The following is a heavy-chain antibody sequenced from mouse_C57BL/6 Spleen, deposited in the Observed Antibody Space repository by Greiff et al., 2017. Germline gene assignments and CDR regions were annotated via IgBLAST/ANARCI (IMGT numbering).Heavy chain of an antibody. Sequence: QVQLQQPGAELVMPGASVKLSCKASGYTFTSYWMHWVKQRPGQGLEWIGEIDPSDSYTNYNQKFKGKSTLTVDKSSSTAYMQLSSLTSEDSAVYYCARGNYGGSHWYFDVWGTGTTVTVSS. CDR2: IDPSDSYT. J-gene: IGHJ1*03. D-gene: IGHD1-1*01. V-gene: IGHV1-69*01. CDR3: ARGNYGGSHWYFDV. CDR1: GYTFTSYW.